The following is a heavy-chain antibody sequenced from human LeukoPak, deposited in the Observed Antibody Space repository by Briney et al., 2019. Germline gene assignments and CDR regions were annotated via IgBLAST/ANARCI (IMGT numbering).Heavy chain of an antibody. D-gene: IGHD4-23*01. J-gene: IGHJ5*02. V-gene: IGHV4-34*01. CDR2: INHSGST. CDR3: ARGPRNSRKRWFDP. CDR1: GGSFSGYY. Sequence: SETLSLTCAVYGGSFSGYYWSWIRQPPGKGLEWIGEINHSGSTNYNPSFKSRVTISVDTSKNQFSLKLSSVTAADTAVYYCARGPRNSRKRWFDPWGQGTLVTVSS.